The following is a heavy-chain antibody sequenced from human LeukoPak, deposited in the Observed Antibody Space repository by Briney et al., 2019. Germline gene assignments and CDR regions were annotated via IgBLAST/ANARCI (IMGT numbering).Heavy chain of an antibody. CDR2: ISSSSSYI. V-gene: IGHV3-21*01. J-gene: IGHJ3*02. Sequence: GGSLRLSCAASGFTFSSYSMNWVRQAPGKGLEWVSSISSSSSYIYYADSVKGRFTISRDNAKNSLYLQMNSLRAEDTAVYYCARRHIASDAFDIWGQGTMVTVSS. CDR3: ARRHIASDAFDI. D-gene: IGHD6-13*01. CDR1: GFTFSSYS.